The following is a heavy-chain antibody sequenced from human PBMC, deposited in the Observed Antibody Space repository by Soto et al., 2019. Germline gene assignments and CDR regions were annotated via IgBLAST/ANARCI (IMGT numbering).Heavy chain of an antibody. J-gene: IGHJ5*02. Sequence: SETLSLTCTVSGGSISSSSYYWGWIRQPPGKGLEWIGSIYYSGSTYYNPSLKSRVTISVDTSKNQFSLKLSPVTAADTAVYYCARQLQVWFGGLNWFDPWGQGTLVTVSS. CDR1: GGSISSSSYY. CDR2: IYYSGST. CDR3: ARQLQVWFGGLNWFDP. V-gene: IGHV4-39*01. D-gene: IGHD3-10*01.